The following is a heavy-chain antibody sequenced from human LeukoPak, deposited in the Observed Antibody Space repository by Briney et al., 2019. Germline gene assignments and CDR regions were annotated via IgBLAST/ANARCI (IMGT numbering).Heavy chain of an antibody. Sequence: ASVKVSCKASGYTFTGYYMHWVRQAPGQGLEWMGWINPNSGGTNYAQKFQGRVTMTRDTSINTAYMELSRLRSDDTAVYYCAINPDSSGGGSDWYFDLWGRGTLVTVSP. CDR1: GYTFTGYY. D-gene: IGHD3-22*01. CDR2: INPNSGGT. J-gene: IGHJ2*01. CDR3: AINPDSSGGGSDWYFDL. V-gene: IGHV1-2*02.